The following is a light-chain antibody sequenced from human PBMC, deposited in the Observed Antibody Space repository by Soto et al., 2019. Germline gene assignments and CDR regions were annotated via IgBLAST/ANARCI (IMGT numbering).Light chain of an antibody. V-gene: IGLV2-11*01. CDR1: SSDVGGYNY. CDR3: CSYGGSCGVV. J-gene: IGLJ2*01. Sequence: QSALTQPRSVSGSPGQSFTISCTGTSSDVGGYNYVSWYQQHPGKAPKLMIYDVSKRPSGVPDRFSGSKSGNTASLTSSGLQAEDEADYYCCSYGGSCGVVFGGGTQLTVL. CDR2: DVS.